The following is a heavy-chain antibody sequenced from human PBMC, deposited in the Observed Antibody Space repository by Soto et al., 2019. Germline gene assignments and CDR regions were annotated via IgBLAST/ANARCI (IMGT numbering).Heavy chain of an antibody. CDR2: IYYSGST. D-gene: IGHD5-12*01. CDR1: GGSISSSSYY. V-gene: IGHV4-39*01. Sequence: PSETLSLTCTVSGGSISSSSYYWGWIRQPPGKGLEWIGSIYYSGSTYYNPSLKSRVTISVDTSKNQFSLKLSSVTAADTAVYYCARLAGGYDIFDYWGQGTLVTVSS. J-gene: IGHJ4*02. CDR3: ARLAGGYDIFDY.